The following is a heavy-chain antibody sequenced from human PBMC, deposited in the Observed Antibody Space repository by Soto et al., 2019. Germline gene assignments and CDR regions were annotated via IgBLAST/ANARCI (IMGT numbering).Heavy chain of an antibody. V-gene: IGHV3-74*01. Sequence: EVQLVESGGGLVQPGGSLRLSCAGSGFTFSNYWMHWVRQAPGKGLEWVSRIDHDGPTDYADSVRGRFTISSDNAENTPYLQMTSLRPEDTAVYYCVRDRHGDYWGQGTLVTVSS. D-gene: IGHD6-6*01. CDR2: IDHDGPT. J-gene: IGHJ4*02. CDR1: GFTFSNYW. CDR3: VRDRHGDY.